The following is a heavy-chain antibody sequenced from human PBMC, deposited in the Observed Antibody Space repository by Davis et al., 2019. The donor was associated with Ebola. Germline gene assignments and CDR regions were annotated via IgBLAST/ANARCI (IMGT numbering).Heavy chain of an antibody. CDR1: GYTFTSYA. V-gene: IGHV1-3*01. CDR3: ATDRGYSYGYDY. Sequence: ASVKVSCKASGYTFTSYAMHWVRQAPGQRLEWMGWINAGNGNTKYSQKFQGRVTMTRDTSTSTVYMELSSLRSEDTAVYYCATDRGYSYGYDYWGQGTLVTVSS. D-gene: IGHD5-18*01. J-gene: IGHJ4*02. CDR2: INAGNGNT.